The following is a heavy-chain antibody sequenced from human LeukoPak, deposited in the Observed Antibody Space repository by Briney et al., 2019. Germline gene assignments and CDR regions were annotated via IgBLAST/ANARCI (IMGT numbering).Heavy chain of an antibody. V-gene: IGHV4-4*07. CDR3: ASEVDIVATKKFDY. J-gene: IGHJ4*02. D-gene: IGHD5-12*01. Sequence: PSETLSLTCTVSGGSISSYYWSWIRQPAGKGLEWIGRIYTSGSTNYNPSLKSRVTISVDTSKNQFSLKLSSVTAADTAVYYCASEVDIVATKKFDYWGQGPLVTVSS. CDR2: IYTSGST. CDR1: GGSISSYY.